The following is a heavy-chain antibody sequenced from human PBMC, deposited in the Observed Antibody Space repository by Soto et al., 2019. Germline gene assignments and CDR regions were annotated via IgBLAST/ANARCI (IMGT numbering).Heavy chain of an antibody. Sequence: EVQLVESGGGLVKPGGSLRLSCAASGFTFSNAWMNWVRQAPGRGLEWVGRIKSKTDGGTTDYAAPVKGRFTISRDASKNTLYLQMNSLKTEDTAVYYCIVRYPYYFDYWGQGTLVTVSS. J-gene: IGHJ4*02. CDR2: IKSKTDGGTT. CDR1: GFTFSNAW. V-gene: IGHV3-15*07. CDR3: IVRYPYYFDY. D-gene: IGHD2-21*01.